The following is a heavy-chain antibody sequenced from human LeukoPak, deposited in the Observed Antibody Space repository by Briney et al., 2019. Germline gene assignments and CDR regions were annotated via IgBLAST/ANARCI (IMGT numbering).Heavy chain of an antibody. CDR3: ARARIAAPLLDY. CDR2: IDQSGGRN. CDR1: GFTFSRFW. J-gene: IGHJ4*02. V-gene: IGHV3-7*02. D-gene: IGHD6-13*01. Sequence: QSGGSLRLSCAASGFTFSRFWMNWVRQAPGRGLEWVANIDQSGGRNNYVDSVKGRFTISRDNAKNSLYLQMSSLRVEDTAVYFCARARIAAPLLDYWGQGTLVTVSS.